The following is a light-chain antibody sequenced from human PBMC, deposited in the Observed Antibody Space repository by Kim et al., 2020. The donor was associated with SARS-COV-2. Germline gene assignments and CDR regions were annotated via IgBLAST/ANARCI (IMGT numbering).Light chain of an antibody. CDR1: SLRSYY. J-gene: IGLJ1*01. CDR2: GKN. CDR3: NSRDSSGNYYV. Sequence: SSELTQDPAVSVALGQTVRITCQGDSLRSYYASWYQQKPGQAPVLVIYGKNNRPSGIPDRFSGSSSGNTASLPITGAQAEDEADYYCNSRDSSGNYYVFG. V-gene: IGLV3-19*01.